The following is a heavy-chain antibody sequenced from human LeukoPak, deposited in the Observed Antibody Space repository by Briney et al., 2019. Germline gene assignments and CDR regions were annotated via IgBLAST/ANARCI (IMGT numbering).Heavy chain of an antibody. J-gene: IGHJ5*02. D-gene: IGHD6-13*01. CDR3: ARDPGRSSSWYPGLGSYWFDP. Sequence: SETLSLTCTVSGGSISSYYWSWIRQPPGKGLEWIGYIYYSGSTNYNPSLKSRVTISVDTSKNQFSLKLSSVTAADTAVYYCARDPGRSSSWYPGLGSYWFDPWGQGTPVTVSS. CDR2: IYYSGST. CDR1: GGSISSYY. V-gene: IGHV4-59*01.